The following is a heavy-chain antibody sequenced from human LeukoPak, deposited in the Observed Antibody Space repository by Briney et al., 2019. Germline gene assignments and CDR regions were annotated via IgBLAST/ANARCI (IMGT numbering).Heavy chain of an antibody. CDR2: ISSSSSYI. Sequence: GGSLRLSCAASGFTFSSYSMNWVRQAPGKGLEWVSSISSSSSYIYYADSVKGRFTISRGNAKNSLYLQMNSLRAEDTAVYYCARALGVVAANDDYWGQGTLVTVSS. D-gene: IGHD2-15*01. CDR3: ARALGVVAANDDY. CDR1: GFTFSSYS. V-gene: IGHV3-21*01. J-gene: IGHJ4*02.